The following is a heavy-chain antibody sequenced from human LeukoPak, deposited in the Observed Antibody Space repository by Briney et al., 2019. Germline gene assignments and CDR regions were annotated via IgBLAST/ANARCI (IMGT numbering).Heavy chain of an antibody. J-gene: IGHJ6*03. CDR1: GGSICTYY. D-gene: IGHD3-16*02. CDR3: ARHIGGGIEDMDV. CDR2: IYVTGN. V-gene: IGHV4-59*08. Sequence: NPSETLSLTCTVSGGSICTYYWSWVRQSPGKGLEWIGYIYVTGNRYNPYLQSRVTISVDTSRNQFFLKMSSVTAADTAVYYCARHIGGGIEDMDVWGKGTKVTVSS.